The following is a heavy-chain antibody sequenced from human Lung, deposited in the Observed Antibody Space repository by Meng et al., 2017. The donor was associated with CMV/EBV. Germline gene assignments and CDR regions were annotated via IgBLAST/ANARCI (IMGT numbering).Heavy chain of an antibody. V-gene: IGHV3-33*06. J-gene: IGHJ4*02. Sequence: GESLKISCAVSGFSFSSFAMHWVRQAPGKGLEWVAVIWFDGSFKFYGDSVQGRFTISRDNSKNIVYLEMNNLRAEDTAVYYGAKVPCSSTSCYPYYFDYWGQGSXVTVSS. D-gene: IGHD2-2*01. CDR1: GFSFSSFA. CDR3: AKVPCSSTSCYPYYFDY. CDR2: IWFDGSFK.